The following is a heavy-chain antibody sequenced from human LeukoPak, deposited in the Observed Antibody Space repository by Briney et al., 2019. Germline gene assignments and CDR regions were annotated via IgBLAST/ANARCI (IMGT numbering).Heavy chain of an antibody. CDR2: IRYHGSDK. CDR3: AKKWSGDYDSSGVNDAFDI. D-gene: IGHD3-22*01. Sequence: GGSLRLSCAASGFTFSSYGMHWVRQAPGKGLEWVAFIRYHGSDKYYADSVKDRFTISRDNSKNTLYLQMNSLRAEDTAVYYCAKKWSGDYDSSGVNDAFDIWGQGTMVTVSS. J-gene: IGHJ3*02. CDR1: GFTFSSYG. V-gene: IGHV3-30*02.